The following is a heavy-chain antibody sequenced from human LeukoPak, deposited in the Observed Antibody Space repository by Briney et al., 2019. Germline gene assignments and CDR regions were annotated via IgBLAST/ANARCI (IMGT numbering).Heavy chain of an antibody. D-gene: IGHD3-22*01. CDR3: AGVKTYHYDSSGYYAY. V-gene: IGHV4-59*01. J-gene: IGHJ4*02. Sequence: SETLSLTCTVSGGSISSYYWSWIRQPPGKGLEWIGYIYYSGSTNYNPSLKSRVTISVDTSKNQFSLKLSSVTAADTAVYYCAGVKTYHYDSSGYYAYWGQGTLVTVSS. CDR2: IYYSGST. CDR1: GGSISSYY.